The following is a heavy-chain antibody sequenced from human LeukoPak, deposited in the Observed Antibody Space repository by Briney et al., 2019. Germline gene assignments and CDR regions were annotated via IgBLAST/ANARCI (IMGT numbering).Heavy chain of an antibody. J-gene: IGHJ4*02. CDR3: ARERLGSSWYDY. CDR2: IIPIFGTA. CDR1: GGTFSSYA. Sequence: SVKVSCKASGGTFSSYAISWVRQAPGQGLEWMGGIIPIFGTANYAQKFQGRVTITADESTSTAYMELGSLRSEDTAVYYCARERLGSSWYDYWGQGTLVTVSS. V-gene: IGHV1-69*13. D-gene: IGHD6-13*01.